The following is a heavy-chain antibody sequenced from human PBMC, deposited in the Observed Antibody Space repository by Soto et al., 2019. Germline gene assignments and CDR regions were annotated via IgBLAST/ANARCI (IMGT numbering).Heavy chain of an antibody. CDR2: ISYDGSNK. V-gene: IGHV3-30*18. Sequence: GGSLRLSCAASGFTSSSYGMHWVRQAPGKGLEWVAVISYDGSNKYYADSVKGRFTISRDNSKNTLYLQMNSLRAEDTAVYYCAKIAARPLDYWGQGTLVTVSS. CDR3: AKIAARPLDY. J-gene: IGHJ4*02. D-gene: IGHD6-6*01. CDR1: GFTSSSYG.